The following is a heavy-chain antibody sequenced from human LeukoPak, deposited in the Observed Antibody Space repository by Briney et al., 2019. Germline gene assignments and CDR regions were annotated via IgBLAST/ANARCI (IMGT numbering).Heavy chain of an antibody. Sequence: PSETLSLTCTVSGGSISSSSYYWGWIRQPPGKGLEWIGSIYYSGSTYYNPSLKSRVTISVDTSKNQFSLKLSSVTAADTAVYYCASGYSYGYFFWGQGTLVTVSS. J-gene: IGHJ4*02. CDR2: IYYSGST. V-gene: IGHV4-39*07. CDR3: ASGYSYGYFF. CDR1: GGSISSSSYY. D-gene: IGHD5-18*01.